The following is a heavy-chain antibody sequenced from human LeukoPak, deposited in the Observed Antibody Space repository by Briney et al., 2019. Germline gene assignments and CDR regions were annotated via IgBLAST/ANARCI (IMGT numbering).Heavy chain of an antibody. V-gene: IGHV4-34*01. Sequence: SETLSLTCAVYGGSFSGYYWSWIRQPPGKGLEWIGEINHSGSTNYNPSLKSRVTISVDTSKNQFSLKLSSVTAADTAVYYCAKDRNPTTGWYYFDYWGQGTLVTVSS. CDR1: GGSFSGYY. CDR3: AKDRNPTTGWYYFDY. J-gene: IGHJ4*02. D-gene: IGHD6-19*01. CDR2: INHSGST.